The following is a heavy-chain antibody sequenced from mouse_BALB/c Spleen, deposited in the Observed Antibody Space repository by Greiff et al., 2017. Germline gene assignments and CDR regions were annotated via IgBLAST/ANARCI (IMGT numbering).Heavy chain of an antibody. D-gene: IGHD2-3*01. CDR2: IYPGDGDT. V-gene: IGHV1-87*01. CDR1: GYTFTSYW. J-gene: IGHJ2*01. Sequence: QVQLQQSGAELVRPGASVKLSCKASGYTFTSYWMQWVKQRPGQGLEWIGAIYPGDGDTRYTQKFKGKATLTADKSSSTAYMQLSSLASEDSAVYYCARGDGYLDYWGQGTTLTVSS. CDR3: ARGDGYLDY.